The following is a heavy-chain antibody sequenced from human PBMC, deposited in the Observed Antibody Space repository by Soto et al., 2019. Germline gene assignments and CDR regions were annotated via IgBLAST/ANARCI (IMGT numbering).Heavy chain of an antibody. CDR3: TTEGIADKRWYYMGMDV. V-gene: IGHV3-15*01. D-gene: IGHD6-13*01. J-gene: IGHJ6*02. CDR1: GLTFINAW. CDR2: IRSDGAT. Sequence: EVQLVESGGGLEKPGGSLRLSCAASGLTFINAWMTWVRQAPGKGLEWIGRIRSDGATDYAAPVKGRFIISRDNSKNTVYLHMNSLQTDDTALYYCTTEGIADKRWYYMGMDVWGQGTTVTVSS.